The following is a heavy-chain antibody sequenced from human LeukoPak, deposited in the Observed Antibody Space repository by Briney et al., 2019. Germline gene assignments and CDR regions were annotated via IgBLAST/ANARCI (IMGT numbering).Heavy chain of an antibody. CDR1: GGSFSDYY. CDR3: GSRRTAMFGVIKGPIDY. CDR2: INHSGSP. Sequence: PSETLSLTCAVYGGSFSDYYWTWIREPPGKGREWMGEINHSGSPNNNPSLKSRVSISFDTSKNQFSLKLTSVTAAATAVYYCGSRRTAMFGVIKGPIDYWGQGTLVTVSS. J-gene: IGHJ4*02. D-gene: IGHD3-3*01. V-gene: IGHV4-34*01.